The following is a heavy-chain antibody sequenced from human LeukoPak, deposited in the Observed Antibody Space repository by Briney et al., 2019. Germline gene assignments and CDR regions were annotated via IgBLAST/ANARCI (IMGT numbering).Heavy chain of an antibody. J-gene: IGHJ3*02. Sequence: PGGSLRLSCAASGFTFSSYSTNWVRQAPGKGLEWVSYISSSSSTIYYADSVKGRFTISRDNAKNSLYLQMNSLRAEDTAVYYCARNMVRGVATDAFDIWGQGTMVTVSS. CDR1: GFTFSSYS. CDR3: ARNMVRGVATDAFDI. CDR2: ISSSSSTI. V-gene: IGHV3-48*04. D-gene: IGHD3-10*01.